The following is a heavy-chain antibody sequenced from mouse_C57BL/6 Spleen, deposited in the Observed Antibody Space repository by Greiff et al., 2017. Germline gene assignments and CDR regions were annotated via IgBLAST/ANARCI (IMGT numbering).Heavy chain of an antibody. J-gene: IGHJ3*01. D-gene: IGHD2-2*01. CDR1: GFTFSDYG. CDR2: ISGGSGTI. CDR3: AGGGYEFAY. Sequence: VQLQQSGGGLVKPGGSLKLSCAASGFTFSDYGLHWVRQAPEKGLEWVAYISGGSGTIYYADTVKGRFTISRDNAKNTLFLQMTSLRSEDTAIYYCAGGGYEFAYWGQGTLVTVSA. V-gene: IGHV5-17*01.